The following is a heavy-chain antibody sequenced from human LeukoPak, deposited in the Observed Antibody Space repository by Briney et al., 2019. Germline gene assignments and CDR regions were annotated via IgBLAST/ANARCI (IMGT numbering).Heavy chain of an antibody. J-gene: IGHJ6*03. D-gene: IGHD6-19*01. V-gene: IGHV3-9*01. Sequence: SGGSLRLSCAASGFTFDDYAMHWVRQAPGKGLEWVSGISWNSGSIGHADSVKGRFTISRDNAKNSLYLQMNSLRAEDTAVYYCARDSPPSYSSGWYWSYYYYMDVWGKGTTVTISS. CDR3: ARDSPPSYSSGWYWSYYYYMDV. CDR2: ISWNSGSI. CDR1: GFTFDDYA.